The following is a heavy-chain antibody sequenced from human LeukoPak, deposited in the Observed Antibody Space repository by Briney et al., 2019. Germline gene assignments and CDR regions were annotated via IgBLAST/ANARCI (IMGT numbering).Heavy chain of an antibody. CDR3: ARGDGYGYIS. CDR1: GFTFSSYW. J-gene: IGHJ5*02. D-gene: IGHD5-18*01. Sequence: PGGSLRLSCAASGFTFSSYWMHWVRQAPGRGLVWVSGINSDGSFTTYADSVKGRFTISRDNAKNTLYLQMNGLRAEDTAVYYCARGDGYGYISWGQGTLVTVSS. CDR2: INSDGSFT. V-gene: IGHV3-74*01.